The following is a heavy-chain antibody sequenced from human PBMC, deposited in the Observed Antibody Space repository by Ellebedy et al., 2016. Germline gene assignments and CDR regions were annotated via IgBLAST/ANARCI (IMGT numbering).Heavy chain of an antibody. D-gene: IGHD4-11*01. CDR3: ARASHYGNYVIDY. CDR1: GFTFSSYA. V-gene: IGHV3-33*08. J-gene: IGHJ4*02. Sequence: GGSLRLSCAASGFTFSSYAMSWVRQAPGKGLERVAVIWYDGSSALYADSVKGRFTISRDNSKNTLYLQMNSLRAEDTAVYYCARASHYGNYVIDYWGQGILVTVSS. CDR2: IWYDGSSA.